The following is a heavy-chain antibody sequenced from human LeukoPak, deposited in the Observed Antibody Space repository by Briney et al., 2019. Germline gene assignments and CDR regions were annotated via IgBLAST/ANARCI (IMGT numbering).Heavy chain of an antibody. J-gene: IGHJ4*02. V-gene: IGHV1-2*02. Sequence: ASVKVSCKASGYTFTGHYIHWVRQPPGQGLEWMGWINCNSGDTTYAQKFQGRITVTRDTSISTIDMALSSLRPDDTAVYYCTREDYWGQGTLVTVSS. CDR3: TREDY. CDR2: INCNSGDT. CDR1: GYTFTGHY.